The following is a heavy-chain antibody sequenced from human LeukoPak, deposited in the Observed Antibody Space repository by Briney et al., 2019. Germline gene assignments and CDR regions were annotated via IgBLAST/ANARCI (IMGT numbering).Heavy chain of an antibody. CDR2: IYSTGST. Sequence: SETLSLTCTVPGYSISSGYYWGWIRQPPGKGLEWIGSIYSTGSTYYNPSLKSRITLSVDTSKNLFSLRLSSVTAADTAVYYCARFFRTVWELPYYWGPGTLVTVSS. D-gene: IGHD1-26*01. CDR3: ARFFRTVWELPYY. CDR1: GYSISSGYY. V-gene: IGHV4-38-2*02. J-gene: IGHJ4*02.